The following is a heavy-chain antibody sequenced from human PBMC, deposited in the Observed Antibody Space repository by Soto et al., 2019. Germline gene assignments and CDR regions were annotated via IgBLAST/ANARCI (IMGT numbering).Heavy chain of an antibody. D-gene: IGHD1-26*01. CDR2: TYYRSKWYN. CDR1: GDSVSSNSAA. J-gene: IGHJ6*02. V-gene: IGHV6-1*01. Sequence: SQTLSLTCAISGDSVSSNSAAWNWIRQSPSRGLEWLGRTYYRSKWYNDYAVSVKSRITINPDTSKNQFSLQLNSVTPEDTAVYYCARDGERLLSYYYYGMDVWGQGTTVTVSS. CDR3: ARDGERLLSYYYYGMDV.